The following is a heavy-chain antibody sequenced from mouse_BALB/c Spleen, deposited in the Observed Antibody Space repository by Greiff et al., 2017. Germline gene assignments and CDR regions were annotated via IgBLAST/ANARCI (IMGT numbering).Heavy chain of an antibody. CDR2: ISYDGSN. CDR1: GYSITSGYY. Sequence: VQLQQSGPGLVKPSQSLSLTCSVTGYSITSGYYWNWIRQFPGNKLEWMGYISYDGSNNYNPSLKNRISITRDTSKNQFFLKLNSVTTEDTATYYCARDTYGNYPAWFAYWGQGTLVTVSA. J-gene: IGHJ3*01. D-gene: IGHD2-1*01. CDR3: ARDTYGNYPAWFAY. V-gene: IGHV3-6*02.